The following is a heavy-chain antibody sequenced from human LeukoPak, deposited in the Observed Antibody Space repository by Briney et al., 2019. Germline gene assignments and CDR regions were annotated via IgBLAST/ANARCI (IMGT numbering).Heavy chain of an antibody. V-gene: IGHV3-23*01. Sequence: PGGSLRLSCAASGFTFSSYAMSWVRQAPGKGLEWVSAISGSGGSTYYADSVKGRFTISRDNSKNTLYLQMNSLRAEDTAVYYCAKGSSGTAMVAYYFDYWVQGTLVTVSS. J-gene: IGHJ4*02. CDR1: GFTFSSYA. D-gene: IGHD5-18*01. CDR3: AKGSSGTAMVAYYFDY. CDR2: ISGSGGST.